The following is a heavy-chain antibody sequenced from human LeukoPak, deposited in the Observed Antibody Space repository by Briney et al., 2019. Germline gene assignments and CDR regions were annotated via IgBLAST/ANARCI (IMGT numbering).Heavy chain of an antibody. CDR2: INHSGST. D-gene: IGHD6-13*01. Sequence: SETLSLTCAVYGGSFSGYYWSWIRQPPGKGLEWIGEINHSGSTNYNPSLKSRVTISVDTSKNQFSLKLSSVTAADTAVYYCARAGAAEENWFDPWGQGTLVTVSS. J-gene: IGHJ5*02. CDR3: ARAGAAEENWFDP. V-gene: IGHV4-34*01. CDR1: GGSFSGYY.